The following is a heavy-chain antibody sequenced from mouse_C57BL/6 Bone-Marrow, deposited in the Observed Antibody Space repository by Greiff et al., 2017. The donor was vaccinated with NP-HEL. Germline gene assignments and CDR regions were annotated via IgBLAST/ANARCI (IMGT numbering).Heavy chain of an antibody. CDR3: ARSRYGDYFDV. D-gene: IGHD2-14*01. V-gene: IGHV1-64*01. J-gene: IGHJ1*03. CDR2: IHPNSGST. Sequence: QVQLQQPGAELVKPGASVKLSCKASGYTFTIYWMHWVKQRPGQGLEWIGMIHPNSGSTNYNEKFKSKATLTVDKSSSTAYMQLSSLTSEDSAVYYCARSRYGDYFDVWGTGTTVTVSS. CDR1: GYTFTIYW.